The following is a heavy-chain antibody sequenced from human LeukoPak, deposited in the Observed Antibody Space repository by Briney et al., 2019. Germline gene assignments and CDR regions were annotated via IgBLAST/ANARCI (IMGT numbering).Heavy chain of an antibody. Sequence: ASVKVSCKASGYTSTSYGISWVRQAPGQGLEWMGWISAYNGNTNYAQKLQGRVTMTTDTSTSTAYMELRSLRSDDTAVYYCARRGYSYGNYYYYMDVWGKGTTVTVSS. CDR1: GYTSTSYG. V-gene: IGHV1-18*01. CDR2: ISAYNGNT. J-gene: IGHJ6*03. CDR3: ARRGYSYGNYYYYMDV. D-gene: IGHD5-18*01.